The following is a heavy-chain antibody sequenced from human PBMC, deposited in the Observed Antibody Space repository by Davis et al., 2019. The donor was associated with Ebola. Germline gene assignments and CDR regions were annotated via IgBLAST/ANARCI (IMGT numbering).Heavy chain of an antibody. CDR2: IYYSGST. V-gene: IGHV4-59*08. CDR3: ARFAVRYSYGYSDYYYGMDV. CDR1: GGTISSYY. D-gene: IGHD5-18*01. J-gene: IGHJ6*02. Sequence: MPSETLSLTCTVSGGTISSYYWSWIRQPPGKGLEWIGYIYYSGSTNYNPSLKSRVTISVDTSKNQFSLKLSSVTAADTAVYYSARFAVRYSYGYSDYYYGMDVWGQGTTVTVSS.